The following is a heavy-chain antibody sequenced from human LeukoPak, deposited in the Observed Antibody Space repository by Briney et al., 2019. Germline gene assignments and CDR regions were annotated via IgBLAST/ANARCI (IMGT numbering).Heavy chain of an antibody. CDR3: ARDLGVGQFDP. V-gene: IGHV1-18*01. Sequence: GSSVKVSCKASGGTFSSYPFTWVRQAPGQGLEWMGWISAVNGDTDYAQKFQGRVTLTTDTSTSTAYMELRSLKSDDTAMYYCARDLGVGQFDPWGQGTLVTVSS. CDR1: GGTFSSYP. D-gene: IGHD2-8*01. CDR2: ISAVNGDT. J-gene: IGHJ5*02.